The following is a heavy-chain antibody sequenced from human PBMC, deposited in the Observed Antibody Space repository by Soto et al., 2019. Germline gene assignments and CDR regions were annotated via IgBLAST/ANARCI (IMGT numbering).Heavy chain of an antibody. V-gene: IGHV3-23*01. J-gene: IGHJ4*02. CDR3: AKESGSFTISGVVIHH. CDR1: GFTFSSYA. CDR2: ISGSGGST. Sequence: GGSLRLSCAASGFTFSSYAMSWVRQAPGKGLEWVSAISGSGGSTYYADSVKGRFTISRDNSKNTLYLQMNSLRAEDTAVYYCAKESGSFTISGVVIHHWGQGTLVTVSS. D-gene: IGHD3-3*01.